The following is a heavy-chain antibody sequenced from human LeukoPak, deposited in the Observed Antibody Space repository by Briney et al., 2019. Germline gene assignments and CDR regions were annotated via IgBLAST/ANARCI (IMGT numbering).Heavy chain of an antibody. V-gene: IGHV4-59*01. J-gene: IGHJ4*02. Sequence: SETLSLTCTVSGGSISSYYWSWIRQPPGKGLEWIGYIYYSASTNYNPSLKSRVTISVDTSKNQFSLKLSSVTAADTAVYYCARDSGDFFVDYWGQGTLVTVSS. CDR2: IYYSAST. CDR1: GGSISSYY. D-gene: IGHD1-14*01. CDR3: ARDSGDFFVDY.